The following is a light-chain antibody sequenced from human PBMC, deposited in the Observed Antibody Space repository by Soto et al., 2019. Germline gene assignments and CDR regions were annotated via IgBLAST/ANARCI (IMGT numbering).Light chain of an antibody. J-gene: IGKJ2*01. V-gene: IGKV3-20*01. CDR3: RQYGSSPSYT. CDR1: QSLSSY. CDR2: GAS. Sequence: EIVLTQSPGTLSLSPGERATLSCRASQSLSSYLAWYQQKPGQAPRLLIYGASSRATGIPDRFSGSGSGTDFTLTISRLEPEDFAVYYCRQYGSSPSYTFGQGIKLE.